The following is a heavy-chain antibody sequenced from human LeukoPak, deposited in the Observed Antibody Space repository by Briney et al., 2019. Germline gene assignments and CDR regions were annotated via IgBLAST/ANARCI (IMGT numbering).Heavy chain of an antibody. V-gene: IGHV1-69*01. J-gene: IGHJ6*02. CDR3: ARELERRYYYYGMYV. Sequence: SVTVSFTASGGTFTSYAISWVRQAPGQGGEWMGGIIPIFGTANYAQKFQGRVTITADESTSTAYMELSSLRSEDTAVYYCARELERRYYYYGMYVWGQGTTVTVSS. CDR1: GGTFTSYA. CDR2: IIPIFGTA. D-gene: IGHD1-1*01.